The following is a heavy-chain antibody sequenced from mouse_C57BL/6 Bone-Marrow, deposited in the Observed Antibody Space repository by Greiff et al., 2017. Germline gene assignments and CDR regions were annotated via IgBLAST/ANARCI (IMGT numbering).Heavy chain of an antibody. Sequence: QVHVKQSGAELVKPGASVKLSCKASGYTFTEYTIHWVKQRSGQGLEWIGWFYPGSGSIKYNEKFKDKATLTADKSSSTVYMELSRLTSEDSAVXFSAGHEDLVRGGFAYWGQGTLVTVSA. V-gene: IGHV1-62-2*01. CDR2: FYPGSGSI. J-gene: IGHJ3*01. CDR3: AGHEDLVRGGFAY. CDR1: GYTFTEYT. D-gene: IGHD2-13*01.